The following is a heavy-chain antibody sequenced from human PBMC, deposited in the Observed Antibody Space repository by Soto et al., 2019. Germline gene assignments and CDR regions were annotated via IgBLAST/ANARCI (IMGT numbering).Heavy chain of an antibody. CDR2: ISGSGGST. CDR3: AKSAEGRVATTHSYYYYYGMDV. V-gene: IGHV3-23*01. Sequence: GGSLRLSCAASGFTFSSYATSWVRQAPGKGLEWVSAISGSGGSTYYADSVKGRFTISRDNSKNTLYLQMNSLRAEDTAVYYCAKSAEGRVATTHSYYYYYGMDVWGQGTTVTVSS. CDR1: GFTFSSYA. D-gene: IGHD5-12*01. J-gene: IGHJ6*02.